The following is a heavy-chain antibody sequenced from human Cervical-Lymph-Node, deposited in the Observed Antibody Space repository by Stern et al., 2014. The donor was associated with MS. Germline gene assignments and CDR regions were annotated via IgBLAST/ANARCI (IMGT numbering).Heavy chain of an antibody. V-gene: IGHV4-30-2*01. CDR3: ARSSTVTPNAFDI. CDR1: GGSISSGGYS. D-gene: IGHD4-17*01. J-gene: IGHJ3*02. CDR2: IYHSGST. Sequence: QVQLQESGSGLVKPSQTLSLTCAVSGGSISSGGYSWSRIRQPPGKGLEWIGYIYHSGSTYYNPSLKSRVTISVDRSKNQFSLKLSSVTAADTAVYYCARSSTVTPNAFDIWGQGTMVTVSS.